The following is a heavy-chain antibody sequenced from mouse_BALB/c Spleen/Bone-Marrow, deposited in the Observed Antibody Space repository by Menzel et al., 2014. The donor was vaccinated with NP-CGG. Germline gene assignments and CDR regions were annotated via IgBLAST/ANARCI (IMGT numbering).Heavy chain of an antibody. CDR1: GYTFTSYT. J-gene: IGHJ3*01. D-gene: IGHD3-3*01. Sequence: VQLVESGAELARPGASVKMSCKASGYTFTSYTIHWVKRRPGQGLEWIGYINPSSGYTNYNQKFKDKATLTADKSSSTAYMQLSSLTSEDSAVYYCARGGPFAYWGQGTLVTVSA. CDR2: INPSSGYT. CDR3: ARGGPFAY. V-gene: IGHV1-4*01.